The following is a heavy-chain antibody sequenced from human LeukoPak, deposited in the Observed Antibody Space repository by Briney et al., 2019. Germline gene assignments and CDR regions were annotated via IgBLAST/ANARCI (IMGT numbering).Heavy chain of an antibody. CDR2: ISAYNGNT. CDR3: ARDRGGLYYYDSSGYYYGDY. CDR1: GYTFTSYG. J-gene: IGHJ4*02. D-gene: IGHD3-22*01. Sequence: ASVKVACKASGYTFTSYGISWVRQAPGQGLEWMGWISAYNGNTNYAQKLQGRVTMTTDTSTSTAYMELRSLRSDDTAVYYCARDRGGLYYYDSSGYYYGDYWGQGTLVTVSS. V-gene: IGHV1-18*01.